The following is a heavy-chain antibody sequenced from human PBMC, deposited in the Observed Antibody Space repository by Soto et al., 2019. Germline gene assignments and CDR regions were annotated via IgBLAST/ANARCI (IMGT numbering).Heavy chain of an antibody. CDR3: ATETGYSSSLVVK. Sequence: ASVKGSCKASGNTFRKYAIHWVRQAPGQSLEWMGRILPSNGITKYSQKFQGRVTITTDTSTSTAYMELSSLRSEDTAVYYCATETGYSSSLVVKWGQGTLVTVSS. V-gene: IGHV1-3*01. CDR2: ILPSNGIT. D-gene: IGHD6-13*01. J-gene: IGHJ4*02. CDR1: GNTFRKYA.